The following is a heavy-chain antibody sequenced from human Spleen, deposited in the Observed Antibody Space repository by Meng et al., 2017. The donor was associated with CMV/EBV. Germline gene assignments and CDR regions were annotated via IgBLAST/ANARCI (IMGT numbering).Heavy chain of an antibody. CDR3: VRDGDSPFSGYIGDDAFDI. D-gene: IGHD3-22*01. V-gene: IGHV4-59*01. Sequence: SETLSLTCAVYGGSFSGYYWSWIRQSPGKGLEWIGYVYYSGSTNYNPSFKSRVTISVDTSGNQFSLKLSAVTAADTAVYYCVRDGDSPFSGYIGDDAFDIWGQGTTVTVSS. CDR2: VYYSGST. CDR1: GGSFSGYY. J-gene: IGHJ3*02.